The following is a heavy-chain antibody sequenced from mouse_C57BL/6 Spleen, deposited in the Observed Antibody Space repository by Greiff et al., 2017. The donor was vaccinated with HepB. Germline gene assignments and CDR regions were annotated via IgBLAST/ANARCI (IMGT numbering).Heavy chain of an antibody. J-gene: IGHJ1*03. CDR2: INPGSGGT. V-gene: IGHV1-54*01. D-gene: IGHD1-2*01. CDR1: GYAFTNYL. CDR3: ARGLLRPWYFDV. Sequence: QVQLQQSGAELVRPGTSVKVSCKASGYAFTNYLIEWVKQRPGQGLEWIGVINPGSGGTNYNEKFKGKATLTADKSSSTAYMQLSSLTSEDSAVYFCARGLLRPWYFDVWGTGTTVTVSS.